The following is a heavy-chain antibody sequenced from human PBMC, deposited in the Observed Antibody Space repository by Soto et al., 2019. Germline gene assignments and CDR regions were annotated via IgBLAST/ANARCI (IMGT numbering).Heavy chain of an antibody. CDR2: IIPIFGTA. CDR3: ARRSLVGATPGYFDY. J-gene: IGHJ4*02. Sequence: SVKVSCKASGGTFSSYAISWLRQAPGQGLEWMGGIIPIFGTANYAQKFQGRVTITADESTSTAYMELSSLRSEDTAVYYCARRSLVGATPGYFDYWGQGTLVTVSS. CDR1: GGTFSSYA. D-gene: IGHD1-26*01. V-gene: IGHV1-69*13.